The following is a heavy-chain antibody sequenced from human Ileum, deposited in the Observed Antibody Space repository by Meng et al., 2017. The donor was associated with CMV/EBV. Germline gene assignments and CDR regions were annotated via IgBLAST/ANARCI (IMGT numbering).Heavy chain of an antibody. D-gene: IGHD6-6*01. V-gene: IGHV3-30*02. CDR1: GFTFSSSG. CDR3: AKDLGHSSSYYFYGLDV. CDR2: VRYDGTNK. J-gene: IGHJ6*02. Sequence: GESLKISCVASGFTFSSSGMHWVRQAPGKGLEWEALVRYDGTNKYYADSVKGRFIISRDNSKNTLYLQLNTLRAEDTAVYYCAKDLGHSSSYYFYGLDVWGQGTTVTVSS.